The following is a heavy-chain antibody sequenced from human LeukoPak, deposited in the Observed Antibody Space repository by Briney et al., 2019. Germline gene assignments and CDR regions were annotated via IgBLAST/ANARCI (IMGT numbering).Heavy chain of an antibody. CDR2: IYYTGST. V-gene: IGHV4-59*08. CDR3: ARHGGSYSPYYFDY. J-gene: IGHJ4*02. Sequence: SETLSLTCTVSGGSISTYYWSWIRQPPGKGLEWIGYIYYTGSTNYNPSLKSRVTISVDTSKNRFSLKLSSVTAADTAVYYCARHGGSYSPYYFDYWGQGTLVTVSS. CDR1: GGSISTYY. D-gene: IGHD1-26*01.